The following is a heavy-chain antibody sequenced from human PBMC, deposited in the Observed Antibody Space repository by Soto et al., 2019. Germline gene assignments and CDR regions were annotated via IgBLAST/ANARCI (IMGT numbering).Heavy chain of an antibody. V-gene: IGHV3-33*01. J-gene: IGHJ4*02. CDR2: IWYDGSNK. CDR3: ASCIAAAGTFPDY. D-gene: IGHD6-13*01. CDR1: GFTFSSYG. Sequence: PGGSLRLSCAASGFTFSSYGMHWVRQAPGKGLEWVAVIWYDGSNKYYADSVKGRFTISRDNSKNTLYLQMNSLRAEDTAVYYCASCIAAAGTFPDYWGQGTLVTVYS.